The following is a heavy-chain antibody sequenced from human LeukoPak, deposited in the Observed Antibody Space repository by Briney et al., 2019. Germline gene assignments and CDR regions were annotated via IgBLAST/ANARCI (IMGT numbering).Heavy chain of an antibody. V-gene: IGHV4-34*01. CDR1: GGSFSGYY. J-gene: IGHJ4*02. Sequence: SETLSLTCAVYGGSFSGYYWSWIRQPPGKGLEWIGEINHSGSTNYNPSLKSRVTISVDTSKNRFSLKLSSVTAADTAVYYCASARSGSYYGLVYWGQGTLVTVSS. D-gene: IGHD1-26*01. CDR3: ASARSGSYYGLVY. CDR2: INHSGST.